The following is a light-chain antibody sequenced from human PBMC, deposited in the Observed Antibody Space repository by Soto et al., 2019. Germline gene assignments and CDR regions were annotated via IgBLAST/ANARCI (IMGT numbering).Light chain of an antibody. CDR2: GAS. V-gene: IGKV3-20*01. J-gene: IGKJ5*01. CDR3: PLYGISLRT. Sequence: IGLKMSVGALSLSTKERATLSCRASQSVSSNNLAWYQQKLGRAPRLLISGASRRATGIPDRFSGSGSGTDFTLTISSLEPEDFAVYYCPLYGISLRTFGQGRLPEI. CDR1: QSVSSNN.